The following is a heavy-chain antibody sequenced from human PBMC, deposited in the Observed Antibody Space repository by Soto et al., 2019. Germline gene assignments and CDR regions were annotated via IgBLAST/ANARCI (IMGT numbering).Heavy chain of an antibody. V-gene: IGHV3-7*03. Sequence: VGSLRLSCSASRFTFSSYWMSWVRQAPGKGLEWVANINQDGSEKYYVDSVKGRFTISRDNAKNSLFLQMKSLSAEDTAVYYCASGGGQLATTLYYYYDMDIWGQGTTVTVSS. D-gene: IGHD6-6*01. CDR3: ASGGGQLATTLYYYYDMDI. CDR2: INQDGSEK. CDR1: RFTFSSYW. J-gene: IGHJ6*02.